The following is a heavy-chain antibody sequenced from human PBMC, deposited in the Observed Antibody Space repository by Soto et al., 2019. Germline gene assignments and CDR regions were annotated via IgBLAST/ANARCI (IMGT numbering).Heavy chain of an antibody. Sequence: EVQLLESGGGLGRPGGSLRLSCAASGFTFTTHAMSWVRQAPGKGLEWVSGISGGGAATYYTDSVKGRFTISRDDSRSTLSLEMNSLRADDTAVYFCAKDRSGSRPYYFDYWGQGVLVTVSS. CDR3: AKDRSGSRPYYFDY. CDR2: ISGGGAAT. J-gene: IGHJ4*02. CDR1: GFTFTTHA. V-gene: IGHV3-23*01. D-gene: IGHD1-26*01.